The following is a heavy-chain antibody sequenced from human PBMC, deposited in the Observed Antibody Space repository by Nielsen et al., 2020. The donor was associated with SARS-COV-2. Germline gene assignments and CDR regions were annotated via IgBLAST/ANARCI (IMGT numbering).Heavy chain of an antibody. CDR1: GGSISSSSYY. J-gene: IGHJ5*02. CDR3: ASVGPLP. D-gene: IGHD3-10*01. Sequence: SETLSLTCTVSGGSISSSSYYWSWIRQPPGKGLEWIGEINHSGSTNYNPSLKSRVTISVDTSKNQFSLKLSSVTAADTAVYYCASVGPLPWGQGTLVTVSS. V-gene: IGHV4-39*07. CDR2: INHSGST.